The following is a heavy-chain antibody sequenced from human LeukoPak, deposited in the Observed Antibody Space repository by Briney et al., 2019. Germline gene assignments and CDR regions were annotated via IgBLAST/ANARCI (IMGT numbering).Heavy chain of an antibody. CDR1: GLTFSSYA. V-gene: IGHV3-23*01. J-gene: IGHJ4*02. CDR2: MSGNGRNT. CDR3: AKGGISLVRGSFDY. Sequence: GGSLRLSCAASGLTFSSYAMSWVRQTPEKGLEWVSGMSGNGRNTYYADSVKGRFTISRDNSKNTLYLQMNSLRVEDTAIYYCAKGGISLVRGSFDYWGQGTLVTVSS. D-gene: IGHD3-10*01.